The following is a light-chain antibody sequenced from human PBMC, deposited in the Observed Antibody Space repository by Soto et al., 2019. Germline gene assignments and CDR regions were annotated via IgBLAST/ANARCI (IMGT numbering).Light chain of an antibody. CDR1: QSVSSSY. CDR3: QQYADSPPT. CDR2: GGS. Sequence: EIVLTQSPGTLSLSPGETAILSCRASQSVSSSYLAWYQQKPGQAPRLLIYGGSSRATGIPDRFSGGGSGTDFTLTISRLEPEDFAVYLCQQYADSPPTFGPGTTVDIK. J-gene: IGKJ3*01. V-gene: IGKV3-20*01.